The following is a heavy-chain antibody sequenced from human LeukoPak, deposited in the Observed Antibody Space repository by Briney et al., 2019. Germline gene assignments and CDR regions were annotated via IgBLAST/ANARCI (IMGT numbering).Heavy chain of an antibody. J-gene: IGHJ4*02. Sequence: PGGSLRLSCAASGFTFSSYAMHWVRQAPGKGLEYVSAISSNGGSTYYANSVKGRFTISRDNSKNTLYLQMGSLRAEDMAVYYCARSDSSGWYDNWGQGTLVTVSS. CDR3: ARSDSSGWYDN. CDR2: ISSNGGST. V-gene: IGHV3-64*01. D-gene: IGHD6-19*01. CDR1: GFTFSSYA.